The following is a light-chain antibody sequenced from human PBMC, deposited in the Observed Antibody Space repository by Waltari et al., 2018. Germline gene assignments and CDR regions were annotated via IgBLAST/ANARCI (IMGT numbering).Light chain of an antibody. CDR3: QQSYTTPRTYKNPRT. CDR2: AAS. Sequence: DIQLTQSPSSLSASVGDRVSITCRASESIGNRLNWYQQRPGKAPKLLLYAASTLQSGVPSRFTGSGSGTDFTLTISSLRPEDFATYYCQQSYTTPRTYKNPRTFGQGTQVEIK. V-gene: IGKV1-39*01. CDR1: ESIGNR. J-gene: IGKJ1*01.